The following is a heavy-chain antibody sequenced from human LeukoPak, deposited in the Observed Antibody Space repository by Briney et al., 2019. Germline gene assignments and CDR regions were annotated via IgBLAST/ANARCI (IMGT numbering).Heavy chain of an antibody. Sequence: SETLSLTCAVYGGSFSGYYWSWIRQPPGKGLEWIGEINHSGSTNYNPSLKSRVTISVDTSKNQFSLKLSSVTAADTAVYYCVRDSSGWSGHDAFDIWGQGTMVTVSS. CDR3: VRDSSGWSGHDAFDI. J-gene: IGHJ3*02. CDR1: GGSFSGYY. V-gene: IGHV4-34*01. CDR2: INHSGST. D-gene: IGHD6-19*01.